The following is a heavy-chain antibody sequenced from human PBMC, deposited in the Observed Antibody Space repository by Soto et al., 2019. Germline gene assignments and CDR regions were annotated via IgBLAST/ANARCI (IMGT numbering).Heavy chain of an antibody. D-gene: IGHD1-1*01. CDR1: GGSFSSFA. J-gene: IGHJ1*01. CDR2: FIPLFGAT. CDR3: ARGLDTTVAHSHN. Sequence: VASVKVSCKASGGSFSSFAINWVRQAPGQGLEWMGDFIPLFGATNYAQTFQGRVTFTADESTTTAYMELRSLTSNDTAVYYCARGLDTTVAHSHNWGQGALVTVSS. V-gene: IGHV1-69*13.